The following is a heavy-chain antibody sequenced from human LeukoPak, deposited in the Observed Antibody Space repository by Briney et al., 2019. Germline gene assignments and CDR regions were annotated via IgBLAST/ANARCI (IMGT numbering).Heavy chain of an antibody. J-gene: IGHJ3*02. CDR2: IYYSGST. Sequence: PSETLSLTCTVSGGSISSGGYYWSWTRQHPGKGLEWMGYIYYSGSTYYHPSLKSRVTISVDTSKNQCSLKLSSVTAADTAVYYCAREPIPYDILTGDNLGAFDIWGQGTMVTVSS. V-gene: IGHV4-31*03. CDR1: GGSISSGGYY. CDR3: AREPIPYDILTGDNLGAFDI. D-gene: IGHD3-9*01.